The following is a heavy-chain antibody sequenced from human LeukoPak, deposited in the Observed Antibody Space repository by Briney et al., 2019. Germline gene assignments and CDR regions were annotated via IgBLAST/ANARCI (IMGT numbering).Heavy chain of an antibody. CDR3: AREPLWGSYRRYYFDY. D-gene: IGHD3-16*02. Sequence: ASVKVSCKASGYTFTSYGISWVRQAPGQGLEWMGWISAYNGNTNYAQKLQGRVTMTTDASTSTAYMELRSLRSDDTAVYYCAREPLWGSYRRYYFDYWGQGTLVTVSS. CDR1: GYTFTSYG. V-gene: IGHV1-18*01. CDR2: ISAYNGNT. J-gene: IGHJ4*02.